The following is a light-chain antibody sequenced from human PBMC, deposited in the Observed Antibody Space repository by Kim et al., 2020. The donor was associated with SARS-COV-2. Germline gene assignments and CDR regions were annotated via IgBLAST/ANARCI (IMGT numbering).Light chain of an antibody. CDR2: DAS. Sequence: EIVLTQSPATLSLSPGERATLSCRASQSLSSYLAWYQQKPGQAPRLLIYDASNRATGIPARFSGSGSGTDFTLTISSLEPEDFAVYYCQQRSNWPPWTFGQVTKVDIK. V-gene: IGKV3-11*01. J-gene: IGKJ1*01. CDR3: QQRSNWPPWT. CDR1: QSLSSY.